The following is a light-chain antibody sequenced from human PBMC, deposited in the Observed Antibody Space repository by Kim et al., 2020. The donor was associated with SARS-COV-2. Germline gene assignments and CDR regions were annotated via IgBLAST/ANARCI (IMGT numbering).Light chain of an antibody. J-gene: IGKJ4*01. CDR2: ATS. CDR1: QSVSTAY. Sequence: SPGERATLPCRAGQSVSTAYLVWYQQKVGQAPRLLLYATSSRASGVPDRFSGSGSETDFSLTISGLEPDDFAVYYCQQCQTTPLTFGGGTKVDIK. CDR3: QQCQTTPLT. V-gene: IGKV3-20*01.